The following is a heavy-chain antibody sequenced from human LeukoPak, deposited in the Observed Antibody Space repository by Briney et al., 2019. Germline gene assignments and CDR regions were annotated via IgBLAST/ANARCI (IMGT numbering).Heavy chain of an antibody. Sequence: GESLKISCQGSGYSFTSYWIGWVRQMPGKGLEWMGIIYPDDSDTRYSPSFQGQVTISADKSISTAYLQWSSLKASDTAIYYCARRGYSYAFDYWGQGTLVTVSS. V-gene: IGHV5-51*01. CDR3: ARRGYSYAFDY. CDR1: GYSFTSYW. J-gene: IGHJ4*02. D-gene: IGHD5-18*01. CDR2: IYPDDSDT.